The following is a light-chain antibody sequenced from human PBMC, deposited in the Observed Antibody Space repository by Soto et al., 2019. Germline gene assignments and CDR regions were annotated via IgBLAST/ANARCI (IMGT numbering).Light chain of an antibody. Sequence: EIVMTQSPATLSVSPGERATLSCRASQSVSSNLAWYQQKPGQAPRLLIYGASTRATGIPASFSGSGSGTEFTLTISSLQSEDFAVYYCQKYNNWPRTFGQGTKVEIK. CDR3: QKYNNWPRT. J-gene: IGKJ1*01. CDR2: GAS. V-gene: IGKV3-15*01. CDR1: QSVSSN.